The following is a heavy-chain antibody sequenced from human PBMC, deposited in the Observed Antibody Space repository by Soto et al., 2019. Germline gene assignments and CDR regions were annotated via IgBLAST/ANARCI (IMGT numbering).Heavy chain of an antibody. D-gene: IGHD4-4*01. CDR3: VSQRTTVLTQAYFDY. CDR2: VYYRGSS. CDR1: GGSVTNSSYY. Sequence: SETLSLPCTVSGGSVTNSSYYWGWIRQSPGKGLEWIGSVYYRGSSYSKSSVKSRVTISIDTSKNQFSLNLNSVTASDTAVCFCVSQRTTVLTQAYFDYWGPGALVTVSS. V-gene: IGHV4-39*01. J-gene: IGHJ4*02.